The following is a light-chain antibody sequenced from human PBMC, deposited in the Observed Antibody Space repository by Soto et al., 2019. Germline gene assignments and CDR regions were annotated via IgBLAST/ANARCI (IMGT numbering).Light chain of an antibody. J-gene: IGLJ1*01. CDR1: INDVGGYNY. Sequence: QSVLTQPPSASWSPGQSVTISCAGTINDVGGYNYVSWYQQHPGKVPQLMIYQVTKRPSGVPDRFSASKSDTTASLTISGLQAEDEGDYYCMSYAGGNRLVFGTGTKVTVL. CDR2: QVT. V-gene: IGLV2-8*01. CDR3: MSYAGGNRLV.